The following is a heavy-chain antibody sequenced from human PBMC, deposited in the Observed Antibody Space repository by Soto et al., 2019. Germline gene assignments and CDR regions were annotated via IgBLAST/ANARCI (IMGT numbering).Heavy chain of an antibody. CDR1: GFTFSSHW. V-gene: IGHV3-74*01. Sequence: LRLSCAASGFTFSSHWMNWVRQAPGKGLVWVSRISGDGRTTSHADSVKGRFTISRDNAKNTLYLQMNSLRVEDTAVYYCAGGVPNCSSSSCYFDFWGQGIQVTVSS. CDR2: ISGDGRTT. J-gene: IGHJ4*02. D-gene: IGHD2-2*01. CDR3: AGGVPNCSSSSCYFDF.